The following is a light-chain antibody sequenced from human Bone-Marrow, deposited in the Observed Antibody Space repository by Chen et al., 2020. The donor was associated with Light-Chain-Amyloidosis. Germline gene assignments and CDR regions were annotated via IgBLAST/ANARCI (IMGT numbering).Light chain of an antibody. Sequence: NVMLTQPHSVSESQGKTVINSCTRSSGSIATNDVQWYQQRPGSSPTTVIYEDDQRPSGVPDRFSGSIDRSSNSASLTISGLKTEDEADYYCQSYQGSSQGVFGGGTKLTVL. CDR3: QSYQGSSQGV. CDR2: EDD. J-gene: IGLJ3*02. V-gene: IGLV6-57*01. CDR1: SGSIATND.